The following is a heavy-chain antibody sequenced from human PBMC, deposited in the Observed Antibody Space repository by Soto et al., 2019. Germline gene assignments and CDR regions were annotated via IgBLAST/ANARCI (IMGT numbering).Heavy chain of an antibody. D-gene: IGHD3-22*01. CDR3: ARSITMIVVVPGVPYYYGMDV. Sequence: SVKVSCKASGGTFSSYAISWVRQAPGQGLEWMGGIIPIFGTANYAQKFQGRVTITADKSTSTAYMELSSLRSEDTAVYYCARSITMIVVVPGVPYYYGMDVWGQGTTVTAP. V-gene: IGHV1-69*06. J-gene: IGHJ6*02. CDR1: GGTFSSYA. CDR2: IIPIFGTA.